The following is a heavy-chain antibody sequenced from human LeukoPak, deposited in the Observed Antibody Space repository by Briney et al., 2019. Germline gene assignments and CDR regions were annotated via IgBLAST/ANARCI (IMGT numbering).Heavy chain of an antibody. CDR2: IYHSGST. Sequence: SETLSLTCTVSGYSISSGYYWGWIRQPPGKGLEWIGSIYHSGSTYYNPSLKSRVTISVDTSKNQFSLKLSSVTAADTAVYYCARVSFIAAAGDYWGQETLVTVSS. CDR1: GYSISSGYY. CDR3: ARVSFIAAAGDY. J-gene: IGHJ4*02. D-gene: IGHD6-13*01. V-gene: IGHV4-38-2*02.